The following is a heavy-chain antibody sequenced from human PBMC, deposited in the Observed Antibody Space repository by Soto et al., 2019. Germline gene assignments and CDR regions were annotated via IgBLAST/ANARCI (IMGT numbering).Heavy chain of an antibody. CDR1: GGTFSSYT. J-gene: IGHJ6*02. CDR3: ASPVLLWFGELFSDYYYGMDV. V-gene: IGHV1-69*02. CDR2: IIPILGIA. Sequence: ASVKVSCKASGGTFSSYTISWVRQAPGQGLEWMGRIIPILGIANYAQKFQGRVTITADKSTSTAYMELSSLRSEDTAVYYCASPVLLWFGELFSDYYYGMDVWGQGTTVTVSS. D-gene: IGHD3-10*01.